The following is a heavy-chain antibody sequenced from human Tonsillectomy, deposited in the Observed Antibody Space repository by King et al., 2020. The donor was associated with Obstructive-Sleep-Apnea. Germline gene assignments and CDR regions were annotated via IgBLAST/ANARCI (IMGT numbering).Heavy chain of an antibody. CDR2: RKKKSDGGTT. CDR3: TAEKRGGDCWERLDD. D-gene: IGHD2-21*02. CDR1: GCRWRKVW. J-gene: IGHJ4*02. Sequence: VKRGEWGGGGVKPGGDVRCEWAEGGCRWRKVWMSWGGKAKGKGLEWGGHRKKKSDGGTTEGGAFVKDRLTISRDDSKNTVYLEMNSLKIEDTGVYYCTAEKRGGDCWERLDDWGQGTLVTFSS. V-gene: IGHV3-15*01.